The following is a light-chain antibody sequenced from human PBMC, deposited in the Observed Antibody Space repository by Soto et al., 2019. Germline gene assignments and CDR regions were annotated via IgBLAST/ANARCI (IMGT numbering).Light chain of an antibody. CDR1: QSVSNY. Sequence: IVMTQYPATLCVSPGERATLSCRASQSVSNYLAWFQQKPGQAPRLLIYGASSRATGIPDRFSGSGSGTDFTLTISRLEPEDFAVYYCQQYGSSPTFGGGTKVDIK. CDR3: QQYGSSPT. V-gene: IGKV3-20*01. CDR2: GAS. J-gene: IGKJ4*01.